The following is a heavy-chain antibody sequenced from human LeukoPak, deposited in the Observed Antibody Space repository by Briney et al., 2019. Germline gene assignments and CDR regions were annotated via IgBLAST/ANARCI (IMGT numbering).Heavy chain of an antibody. Sequence: SETLSLTCGVFGGSFSGYYWTWLRQPPGKGLEWMGQINHRGSSHYNPSLRSRVTISVDTSKTQFSLKPTSVTAADTAVYYCARDKFCSDTGSCNIGLFDFWGQGALVTVSS. V-gene: IGHV4-34*01. CDR2: INHRGSS. J-gene: IGHJ4*02. CDR3: ARDKFCSDTGSCNIGLFDF. CDR1: GGSFSGYY. D-gene: IGHD2-15*01.